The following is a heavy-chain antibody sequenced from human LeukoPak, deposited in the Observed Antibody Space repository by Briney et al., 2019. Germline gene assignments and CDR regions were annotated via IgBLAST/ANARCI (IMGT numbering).Heavy chain of an antibody. CDR3: ATPRLIATALDAFDF. Sequence: ASVKVSCKASRYTFTGYYMHWVRQAPGQGLEWMGWINPQTGGTNYAQKFQGRVTMTRDTSISTVYMDLSSLKSDDTAVYYCATPRLIATALDAFDFWGQGTKVIVSS. CDR1: RYTFTGYY. J-gene: IGHJ3*01. V-gene: IGHV1-2*02. D-gene: IGHD6-13*01. CDR2: INPQTGGT.